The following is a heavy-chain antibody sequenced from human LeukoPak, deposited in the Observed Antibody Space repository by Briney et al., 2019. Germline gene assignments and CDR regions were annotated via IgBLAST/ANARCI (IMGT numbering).Heavy chain of an antibody. D-gene: IGHD2-2*02. CDR2: ISSSGSNK. J-gene: IGHJ4*01. Sequence: GGSLRLSCAASGFTFSDYDMSWVRQAPGKGLEWVSYISSSGSNKYYADSVKGRFTISRDNSKNSLYLQMNSLRAEDTAVYYCASGNIVVVPAAIADWGQGTLVTVSS. CDR1: GFTFSDYD. V-gene: IGHV3-11*04. CDR3: ASGNIVVVPAAIAD.